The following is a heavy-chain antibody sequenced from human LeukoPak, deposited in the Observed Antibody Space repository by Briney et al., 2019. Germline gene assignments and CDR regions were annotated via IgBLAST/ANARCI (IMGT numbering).Heavy chain of an antibody. CDR2: ISGSSTYT. D-gene: IGHD1-1*01. V-gene: IGHV3-21*01. J-gene: IGHJ4*02. CDR3: VRGGGTFDY. Sequence: SGGSLRLSCAASGFTFTSCIMNWVRQAPGKGLEWVSSISGSSTYTFYEDSMKGRFTISRDNAKNSLYLQMNSLRAEDTAVYYCVRGGGTFDYWGQGTLVTVSS. CDR1: GFTFTSCI.